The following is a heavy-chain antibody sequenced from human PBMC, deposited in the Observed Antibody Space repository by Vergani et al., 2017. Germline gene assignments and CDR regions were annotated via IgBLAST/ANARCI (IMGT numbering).Heavy chain of an antibody. CDR3: AGDTHSWQRADR. CDR2: LSTTGVA. CDR1: GVSVTDYN. J-gene: IGHJ5*02. V-gene: IGHV4-59*02. D-gene: IGHD6-13*01. Sequence: QAQLQESGPGLVKPSETLSLTCHVFGVSVTDYNCNWIRQAPGKGLEWIGSLSTTGVATHASHNPTLKSRVSISVDTSKSQFSLRLTSVTAADSAIYYGAGDTHSWQRADRWGQGLLVSVSS.